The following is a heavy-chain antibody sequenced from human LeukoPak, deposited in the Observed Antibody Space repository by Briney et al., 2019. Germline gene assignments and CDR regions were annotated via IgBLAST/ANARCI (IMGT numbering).Heavy chain of an antibody. Sequence: RTGGSLRLSCAASGFTFSDYYMSWIRQAPGKGLEWVSYISSSGSTIYYADSVKGRFTISRDNSKNTLYLQMNSLRAEDTAVYYCAKASSHCSGGSCYSSLILKKGNYFDYWGQGTLVTVSS. CDR1: GFTFSDYY. CDR3: AKASSHCSGGSCYSSLILKKGNYFDY. D-gene: IGHD2-15*01. CDR2: ISSSGSTI. J-gene: IGHJ4*02. V-gene: IGHV3-11*01.